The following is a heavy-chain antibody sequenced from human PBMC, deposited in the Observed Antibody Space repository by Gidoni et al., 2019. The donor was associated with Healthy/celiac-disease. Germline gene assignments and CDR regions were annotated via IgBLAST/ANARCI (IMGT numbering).Heavy chain of an antibody. Sequence: QVQLVQSGAEVKKPGSSVKVSCKASGGTFSSYAISWVRQAPGQGLEWMGGIIPIFGTANYAQKFQGRVTITADKSTSTAYMELSSLRSEDTAVYYCASVSDYYDSSGYYIDYWGQGTLVTVSS. J-gene: IGHJ4*02. V-gene: IGHV1-69*06. CDR1: GGTFSSYA. CDR2: IIPIFGTA. CDR3: ASVSDYYDSSGYYIDY. D-gene: IGHD3-22*01.